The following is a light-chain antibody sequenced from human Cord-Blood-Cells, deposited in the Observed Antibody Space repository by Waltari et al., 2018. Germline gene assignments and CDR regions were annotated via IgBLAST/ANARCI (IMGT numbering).Light chain of an antibody. CDR1: ASLNQY. CDR2: KDS. J-gene: IGLJ1*01. CDR3: QSADSSGTYYV. Sequence: SYDLTQPPSLSVSPGPTARHTCSVEASLNQYASAYQQTPGQAPVLVIYKDSERPSGIPERFSGSRSGTTVTLTISVVQAEDEADYYCQSADSSGTYYVFGTGTKVTVL. V-gene: IGLV3-25*02.